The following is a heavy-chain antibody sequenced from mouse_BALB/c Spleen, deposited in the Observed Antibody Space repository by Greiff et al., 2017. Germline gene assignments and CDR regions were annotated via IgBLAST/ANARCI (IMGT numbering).Heavy chain of an antibody. V-gene: IGHV5-6-5*01. J-gene: IGHJ2*01. D-gene: IGHD2-1*01. CDR3: ARAEGNYDY. CDR2: ISSGGST. Sequence: DVMLVESGGGLVKPGGSLKLSCAASGFTFSSYAMSWVRQTPEKRLEWVASISSGGSTYYPDSVKGRFTISRDNARNILYLQMSSLRSEDTAMYYCARAEGNYDYWGQGTTLTVSS. CDR1: GFTFSSYA.